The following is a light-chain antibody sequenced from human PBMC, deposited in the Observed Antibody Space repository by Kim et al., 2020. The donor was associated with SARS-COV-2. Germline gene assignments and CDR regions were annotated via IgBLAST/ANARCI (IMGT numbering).Light chain of an antibody. J-gene: IGLJ3*02. V-gene: IGLV3-19*01. CDR1: SLRSYY. CDR3: HSRDSSGNHLRV. Sequence: SSELTQDPAVSVALGQTVRITCQGDSLRSYYASWYQQKPGQAPVLVIYGKNNRPSGIPDRFSGSRSGNTASLTITGAHAEDEADYYCHSRDSSGNHLRVF. CDR2: GKN.